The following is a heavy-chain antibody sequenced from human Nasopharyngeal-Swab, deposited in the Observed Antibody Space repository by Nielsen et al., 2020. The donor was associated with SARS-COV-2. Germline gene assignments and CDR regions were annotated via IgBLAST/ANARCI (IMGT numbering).Heavy chain of an antibody. CDR3: ARDPTYDSSGYYQEYFDY. Sequence: WVRQAPGQGLEWMGIINPSGGSTSYAQKFQGRVTMTRDTPTSTVYMELSSLRSEDTAVYYCARDPTYDSSGYYQEYFDYWGQGTLVTVSS. V-gene: IGHV1-46*01. J-gene: IGHJ4*02. D-gene: IGHD3-22*01. CDR2: INPSGGST.